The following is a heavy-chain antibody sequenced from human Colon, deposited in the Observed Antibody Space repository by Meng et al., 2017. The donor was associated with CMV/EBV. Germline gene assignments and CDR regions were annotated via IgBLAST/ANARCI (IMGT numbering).Heavy chain of an antibody. CDR3: ARVAFEYYDFWSGYLD. J-gene: IGHJ4*02. D-gene: IGHD3-3*01. V-gene: IGHV3-20*04. CDR1: GFTFDDYG. CDR2: INWNGGST. Sequence: GGSLRLSCAASGFTFDDYGMSWVRQAPGKGLERVSGINWNGGSTGYADSVKGRFTISRDNAKNSLYLQMNSLRAEDTALYYCARVAFEYYDFWSGYLDWGQGTLVTVSS.